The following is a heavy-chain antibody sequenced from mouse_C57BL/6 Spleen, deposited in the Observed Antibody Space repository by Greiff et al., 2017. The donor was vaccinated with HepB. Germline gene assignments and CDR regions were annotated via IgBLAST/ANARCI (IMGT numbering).Heavy chain of an antibody. Sequence: QVQLQQPGAELVKPGASVKMSCKASGYTFTSYWITWVKQRPAQGLEWIGDIYPGSGSTNYNEKFKSKATLTVDTSSSTAYMQLSSLTSEDSAVYYCARSGSMVTTSFDYWGQGTTLTVSS. J-gene: IGHJ2*01. CDR3: ARSGSMVTTSFDY. V-gene: IGHV1-55*01. CDR2: IYPGSGST. D-gene: IGHD2-2*01. CDR1: GYTFTSYW.